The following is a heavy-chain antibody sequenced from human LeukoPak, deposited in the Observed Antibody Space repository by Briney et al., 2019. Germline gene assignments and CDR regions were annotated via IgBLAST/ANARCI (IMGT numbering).Heavy chain of an antibody. V-gene: IGHV4-31*03. D-gene: IGHD5-24*01. CDR2: IYYSGST. J-gene: IGHJ4*01. CDR3: ARARGASTIYFDY. CDR1: GGSISSGGYY. Sequence: SETLSLTCTVSGGSISSGGYYWSWIRQHPGKGLEWIGNIYYSGSTYYNPSLKSRVTISVDTSKNQFSLKLSSVTAADTAVYYCARARGASTIYFDYWGQGTLVTVSS.